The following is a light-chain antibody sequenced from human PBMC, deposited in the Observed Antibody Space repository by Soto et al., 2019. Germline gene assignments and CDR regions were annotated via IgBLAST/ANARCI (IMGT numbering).Light chain of an antibody. CDR1: SSNIGSNT. Sequence: QSVLTQPPSASGTPGRGVTISCSGSSSNIGSNTVNWYQQHPGTAPKLLIYSNNQRPSGVPDRFSGSKSGTSASLAISGLQSEDEADYYCAAWDDSLNAFYVFGTGTRSPS. CDR2: SNN. V-gene: IGLV1-44*01. CDR3: AAWDDSLNAFYV. J-gene: IGLJ1*01.